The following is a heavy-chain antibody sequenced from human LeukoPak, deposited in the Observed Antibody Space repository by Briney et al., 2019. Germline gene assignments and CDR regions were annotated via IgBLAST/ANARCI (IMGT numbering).Heavy chain of an antibody. V-gene: IGHV4-39*01. CDR1: GGSIGSSSYY. J-gene: IGHJ4*02. D-gene: IGHD6-19*01. CDR2: IYYSGST. Sequence: PSETLSLTCTVSGGSIGSSSYYWGWIRQPPGKGLEWIGSIYYSGSTYYNPSLKSRVTISADTSKNQFSLKLSSVTAADTAVYYCAIAVAHFDYWGQGTLVTVSS. CDR3: AIAVAHFDY.